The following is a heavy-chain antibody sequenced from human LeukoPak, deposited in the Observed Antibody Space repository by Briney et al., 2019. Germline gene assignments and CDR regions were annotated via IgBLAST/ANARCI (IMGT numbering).Heavy chain of an antibody. D-gene: IGHD7-27*01. CDR3: ASRANWGAIDY. CDR1: GFTVSSNF. Sequence: GGSLRLPCAASGFTVSSNFMSWVRQAPGKGLEWVSIIYSGGSTYYADSVKGRFTISRDNSKNTLFLQMNSLRAEDTAVYYCASRANWGAIDYWGQGTLVTVSS. V-gene: IGHV3-66*01. J-gene: IGHJ4*02. CDR2: IYSGGST.